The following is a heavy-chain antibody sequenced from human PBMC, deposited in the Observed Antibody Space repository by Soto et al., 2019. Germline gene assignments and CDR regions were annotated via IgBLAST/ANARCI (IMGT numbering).Heavy chain of an antibody. D-gene: IGHD3-9*01. CDR2: LYFGGIT. V-gene: IGHV4-39*01. J-gene: IGHJ5*02. CDR1: GDSITNNDYF. CDR3: VAAPETYHPTGYYGNWFDP. Sequence: QLQLQESGPGLVKPSETLSLTCTVSGDSITNNDYFWGWIRQPPGKGLEWIGSLYFGGITYYAPSLKSRVPMSFDTSKNQFSLRLDSVTAADTAVYYCVAAPETYHPTGYYGNWFDPWGQGTLVTVPS.